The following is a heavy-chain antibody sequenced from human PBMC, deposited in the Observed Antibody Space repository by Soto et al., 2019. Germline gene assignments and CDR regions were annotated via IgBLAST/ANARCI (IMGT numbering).Heavy chain of an antibody. J-gene: IGHJ4*02. Sequence: QLQLQQSGPGLVKPSETLSLTCTVSGGSISDSSYYWGWVRQPPGEGLEWIGSIYYTGSTYYNASLKSRVTISVDTSKNQLSLKLRSVTAAATAVYYCAGHYWFGHYWGQGTLVTVSS. CDR1: GGSISDSSYY. V-gene: IGHV4-39*01. D-gene: IGHD3-10*01. CDR2: IYYTGST. CDR3: AGHYWFGHY.